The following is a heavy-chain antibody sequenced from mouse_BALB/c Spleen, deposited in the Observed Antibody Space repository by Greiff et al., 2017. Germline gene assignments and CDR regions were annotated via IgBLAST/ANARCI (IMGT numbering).Heavy chain of an antibody. CDR2: INPSSGYT. V-gene: IGHV1-4*02. CDR1: GYTFTSYT. CDR3: ARSNAIYDGYYDAMDY. Sequence: VQLQESAAELARPGASVKMSCKASGYTFTSYTMHWVKQRPGQGLEWIGYINPSSGYTEYNQKFKDKTTLTADKSSSTAYMQLSSLTSEDSAVYYCARSNAIYDGYYDAMDYWGQGTSVTVSS. J-gene: IGHJ4*01. D-gene: IGHD2-3*01.